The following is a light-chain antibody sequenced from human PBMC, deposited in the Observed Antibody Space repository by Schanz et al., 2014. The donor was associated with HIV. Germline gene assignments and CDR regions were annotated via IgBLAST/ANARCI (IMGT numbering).Light chain of an antibody. CDR1: HNLLHSNGYNY. V-gene: IGKV2-28*01. CDR3: MQCRQAPPT. Sequence: DIVMSQSPVSLLVTPGEPASFSCRSSHNLLHSNGYNYLDWYVQKPGQSPQLLIFLGSHRASGVPDRFSGSGSGTDFTLKISRVEAEDVGVYYCMQCRQAPPTFGQGTKVDIK. J-gene: IGKJ1*01. CDR2: LGS.